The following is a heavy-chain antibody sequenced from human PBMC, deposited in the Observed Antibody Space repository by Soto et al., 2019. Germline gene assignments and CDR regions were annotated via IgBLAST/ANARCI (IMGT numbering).Heavy chain of an antibody. CDR3: ARGLPGYSSSSAYYGMDV. CDR2: LIPIFGTA. J-gene: IGHJ6*02. D-gene: IGHD6-6*01. Sequence: GASVKVSCKASGGTFSSYAISWVRQAPGQGLEWMGGLIPIFGTANSAQKFQGRVTITADESTSTAYMELSSLRSEDTAVYYCARGLPGYSSSSAYYGMDVWGQGTTVTVSS. CDR1: GGTFSSYA. V-gene: IGHV1-69*13.